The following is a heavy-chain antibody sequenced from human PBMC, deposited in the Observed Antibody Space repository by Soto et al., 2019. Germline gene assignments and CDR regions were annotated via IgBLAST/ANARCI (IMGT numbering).Heavy chain of an antibody. D-gene: IGHD3-3*01. CDR3: AKGPVANTIFGVVKSKSRSLNGMDV. J-gene: IGHJ6*02. Sequence: HPGGSLRLSCAASGFTFSSYAMSWVRQAPGKGLEWVSAISGSGGSTYYADSVKGRFTISRDNSKNTLYLQMNSLRAEDTAVYYCAKGPVANTIFGVVKSKSRSLNGMDVWGQGITVTVSS. V-gene: IGHV3-23*01. CDR1: GFTFSSYA. CDR2: ISGSGGST.